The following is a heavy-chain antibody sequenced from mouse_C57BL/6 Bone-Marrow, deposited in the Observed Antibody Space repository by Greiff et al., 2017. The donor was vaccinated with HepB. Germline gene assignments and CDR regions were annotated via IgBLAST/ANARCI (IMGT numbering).Heavy chain of an antibody. D-gene: IGHD1-1*01. CDR1: GYSITSGHY. CDR3: ARPAGSSCPWYFDV. Sequence: ESGPGLVKPSQSLSLTCSVTGYSITSGHYWYWIRQFPGNKLEWMGYISYDGSNNYNPSLKNRISIPRDTSKNPFFLKLKSVTTEDTATYYCARPAGSSCPWYFDVWGTGTTVTVSS. CDR2: ISYDGSN. V-gene: IGHV3-6*01. J-gene: IGHJ1*03.